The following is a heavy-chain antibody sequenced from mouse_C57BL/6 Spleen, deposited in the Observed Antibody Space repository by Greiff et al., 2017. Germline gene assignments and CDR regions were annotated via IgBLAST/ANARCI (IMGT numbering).Heavy chain of an antibody. J-gene: IGHJ3*01. CDR1: GFTFSDYG. V-gene: IGHV5-17*01. D-gene: IGHD2-4*01. CDR2: ISSGSSTI. CDR3: AREGNDYGAWFAY. Sequence: EVKLVESGGGLVKPGGSLKLSCAASGFTFSDYGMHWVRQAPEKGLEWVAYISSGSSTIYFADTVKGRFTISRDNAKNTLFLQMTSLRSEDTAMYYCAREGNDYGAWFAYWGQGTLVTVSA.